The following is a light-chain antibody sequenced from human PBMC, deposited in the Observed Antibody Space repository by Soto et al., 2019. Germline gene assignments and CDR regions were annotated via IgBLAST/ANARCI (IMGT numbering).Light chain of an antibody. CDR1: QGINNL. Sequence: DIQMTQSPSSVSASVGDRVTITCRASQGINNLLAWFQQKPGETPRLLIYAASSLHSGVPSRFSSSGSGTDFTLTISTLQPEDFATYYCQQGNSCHLTFRGGTKVEIK. V-gene: IGKV1-12*01. J-gene: IGKJ4*01. CDR2: AAS. CDR3: QQGNSCHLT.